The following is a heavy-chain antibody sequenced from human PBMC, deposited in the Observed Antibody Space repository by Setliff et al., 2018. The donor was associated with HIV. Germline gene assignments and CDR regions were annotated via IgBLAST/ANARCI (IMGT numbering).Heavy chain of an antibody. J-gene: IGHJ4*02. CDR2: ITWNSGSI. Sequence: GGSLRLSCTASGFTFDDYAMHWVRQVPGKGLEWVADITWNSGSIVYADSVKGRFTISRDNSKNTLYLQMKSLRVEDTAIYYCTKGVQRLRPYYFDSWGQGILVTVSS. CDR3: TKGVQRLRPYYFDS. CDR1: GFTFDDYA. V-gene: IGHV3-9*01. D-gene: IGHD4-17*01.